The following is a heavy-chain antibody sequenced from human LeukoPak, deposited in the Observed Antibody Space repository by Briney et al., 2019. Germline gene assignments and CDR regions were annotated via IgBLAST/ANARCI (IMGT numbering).Heavy chain of an antibody. CDR3: AKVKVSDGYCSSTSCYLFDY. J-gene: IGHJ4*02. CDR1: GFTFSAYA. CDR2: IGSDNKP. D-gene: IGHD2-2*03. Sequence: GGSLRLSCEASGFTFSAYAMTWVRQAPGKGLEWVSSIGSDNKPHYSESVKGRFAISRDNSKNTLYLQMNSLRAEDTAVYYCAKVKVSDGYCSSTSCYLFDYWGQGTLVTVSS. V-gene: IGHV3-23*05.